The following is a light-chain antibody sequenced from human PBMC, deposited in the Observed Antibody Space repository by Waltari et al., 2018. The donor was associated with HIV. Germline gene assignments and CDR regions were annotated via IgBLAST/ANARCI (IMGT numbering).Light chain of an antibody. J-gene: IGLJ2*01. CDR3: AAWDDSLNGGVV. Sequence: QSVLTQPPSVSEAPRQRVTISCSGSSSNIGNNAVNWYQQLPGKAPRLLMNYEDPLPSAVSDRFSGSKSGTSASLAISGLQSEDEGDYYCAAWDDSLNGGVVFGRGTKLTVL. CDR2: YED. CDR1: SSNIGNNA. V-gene: IGLV1-36*01.